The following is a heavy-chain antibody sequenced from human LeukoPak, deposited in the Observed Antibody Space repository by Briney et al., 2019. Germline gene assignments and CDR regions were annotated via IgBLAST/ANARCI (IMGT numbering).Heavy chain of an antibody. J-gene: IGHJ4*02. V-gene: IGHV3-30*02. Sequence: GGSLRLSCAASGFTFSSYGIHWVRQAPGKGLEWVTFIGYDGRNKYYADSVKGRFTISRDNSKNTLYLQMNSLRAEDTAVYYCAKDNAYYYADHWGQGTLVTVSS. CDR1: GFTFSSYG. CDR3: AKDNAYYYADH. D-gene: IGHD3-10*01. CDR2: IGYDGRNK.